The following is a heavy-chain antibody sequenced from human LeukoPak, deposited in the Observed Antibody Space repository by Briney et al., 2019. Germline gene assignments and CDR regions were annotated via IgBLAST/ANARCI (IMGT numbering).Heavy chain of an antibody. D-gene: IGHD3-10*01. Sequence: GASVKVSCKASGGTFSSYAISWVRQAPGQGLEWMGRIIPILGIANYAQKFQGRVTITADKSTSTAYMELSSLRSEDTAVYYCARVVSYYGSGTHPGYWGQGTLVTVSS. CDR3: ARVVSYYGSGTHPGY. V-gene: IGHV1-69*04. CDR1: GGTFSSYA. J-gene: IGHJ4*02. CDR2: IIPILGIA.